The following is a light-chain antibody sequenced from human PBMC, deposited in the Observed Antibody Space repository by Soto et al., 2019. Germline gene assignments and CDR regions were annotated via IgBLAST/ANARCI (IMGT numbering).Light chain of an antibody. CDR2: AAS. CDR3: HQYNSWPRGT. J-gene: IGKJ3*01. CDR1: QSVSSSY. V-gene: IGKV3-20*01. Sequence: EIVLTQSPGTLSLSPGERATLSCRASQSVSSSYLAWYQQKPGQAPRLFIYAASIRATGIPDRFSGSGSGTDFTLTISSLEPEDFAVYYCHQYNSWPRGTFGPGTKVEIK.